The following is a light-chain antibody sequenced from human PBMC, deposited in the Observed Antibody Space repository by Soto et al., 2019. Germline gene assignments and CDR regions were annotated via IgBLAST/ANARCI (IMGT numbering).Light chain of an antibody. J-gene: IGKJ1*01. CDR2: QVS. CDR1: QSLVYSDGDTY. V-gene: IGKV2-30*01. Sequence: VMMAQSPLSLPVTLGQPASISCSSSQSLVYSDGDTYLSWFQQRPGQSPRRLLSQVSNRDSGVPSRFSSRRSGTEFTLTISSLQPEDFASCYCLQDYGDSWTFGQGTKVDIK. CDR3: LQDYGDSWT.